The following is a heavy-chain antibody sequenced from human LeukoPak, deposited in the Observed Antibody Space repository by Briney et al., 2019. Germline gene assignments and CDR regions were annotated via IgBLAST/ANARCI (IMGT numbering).Heavy chain of an antibody. J-gene: IGHJ4*02. D-gene: IGHD2-21*02. V-gene: IGHV5-10-1*01. CDR2: IAPSDSYT. CDR3: ARRLASCGGDCYSFDY. CDR1: GYSFTTYW. Sequence: GGSLKISCKGSGYSFTTYWISWVRQMPGKGLEWRGRIAPSDSYTYYSPSFQGHVTISADKSINTAYLQWTSLRASDTAMYYCARRLASCGGDCYSFDYWGQGTLVTVSS.